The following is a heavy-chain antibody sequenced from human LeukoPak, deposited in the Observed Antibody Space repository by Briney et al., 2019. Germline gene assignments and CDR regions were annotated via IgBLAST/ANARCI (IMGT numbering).Heavy chain of an antibody. D-gene: IGHD3-9*01. J-gene: IGHJ4*02. Sequence: GGSLRLSCAASGFPFSTFGMSWVRQPPGKGLEWVSSISSSSSYIYYADSVKGRFTISRDNAKNSLYLQMNSLRAEDTAVYYCARHYRDILTGFINWGQGTLVTVSS. CDR2: ISSSSSYI. CDR1: GFPFSTFG. V-gene: IGHV3-21*01. CDR3: ARHYRDILTGFIN.